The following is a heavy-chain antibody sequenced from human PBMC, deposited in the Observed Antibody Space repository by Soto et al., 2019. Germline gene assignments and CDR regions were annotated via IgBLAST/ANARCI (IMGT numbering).Heavy chain of an antibody. CDR1: GFTFSTYG. J-gene: IGHJ3*02. Sequence: PGGSLRLSCAASGFTFSTYGMHWVRQAPGKGLEWVALISYDGSNRNSADSVKGRFTISRDNSKNTLYLQMNSLRAEDTAVYYCAKCRGGAFDIWGQGTMVTVSS. D-gene: IGHD3-16*01. CDR3: AKCRGGAFDI. CDR2: ISYDGSNR. V-gene: IGHV3-30*18.